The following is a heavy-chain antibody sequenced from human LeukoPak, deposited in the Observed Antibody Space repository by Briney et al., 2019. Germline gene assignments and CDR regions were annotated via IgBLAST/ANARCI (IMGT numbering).Heavy chain of an antibody. CDR1: GFTFSSYG. V-gene: IGHV3-33*01. J-gene: IGHJ4*02. CDR2: IWYDGSNK. D-gene: IGHD1-1*01. Sequence: PGGSLRLSCAASGFTFSSYGMHWVRQAPGKGLEWVAVIWYDGSNKYYADSVKGRFTISRDNSKSTLYLQMNSLRVEDTAVYSCARDRRNAFDYWGQGTLVTVSS. CDR3: ARDRRNAFDY.